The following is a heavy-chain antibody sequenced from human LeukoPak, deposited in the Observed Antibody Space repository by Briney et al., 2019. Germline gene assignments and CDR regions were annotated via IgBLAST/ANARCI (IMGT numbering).Heavy chain of an antibody. V-gene: IGHV1-2*02. CDR1: GYTFTGYY. CDR2: INPNSGGT. CDR3: AREGLLWFGELLSYYYYGMDV. D-gene: IGHD3-10*01. Sequence: ASVKVSCKASGYTFTGYYMHWVRQAPAQGLEWMGWINPNSGGTNYAQKFQGRVTMTRDTSISTAYMELSRLRSDDTAVYYCAREGLLWFGELLSYYYYGMDVWGQGTTVTVSS. J-gene: IGHJ6*02.